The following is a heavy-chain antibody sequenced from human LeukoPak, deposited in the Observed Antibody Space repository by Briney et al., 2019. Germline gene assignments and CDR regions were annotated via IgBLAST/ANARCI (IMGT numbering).Heavy chain of an antibody. Sequence: PSETLSPTCTVSGGSISSSTYYWGWIRQPPGKGLEWIGTVYYSGTTYYNPSLKSPVTISVDTSKNQFSLKLTSVTAADTAVYYCARQEYSNSYFDHWGRGTLVTVSS. J-gene: IGHJ4*02. D-gene: IGHD6-6*01. V-gene: IGHV4-39*01. CDR2: VYYSGTT. CDR3: ARQEYSNSYFDH. CDR1: GGSISSSTYY.